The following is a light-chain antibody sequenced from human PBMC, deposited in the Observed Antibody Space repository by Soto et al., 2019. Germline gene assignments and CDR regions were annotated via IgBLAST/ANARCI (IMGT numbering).Light chain of an antibody. J-gene: IGKJ4*01. CDR3: QQYGSSLPVT. CDR1: ESISSSY. CDR2: GAS. Sequence: ETVLTQSPGTLSLSPGERATLSCRASESISSSYLAWYQQKPGQAPRLLIYGASSGATGIPDRFSGSGSGKDFTLTISRLELEDFAVYYCQQYGSSLPVTFGGGTKV. V-gene: IGKV3-20*01.